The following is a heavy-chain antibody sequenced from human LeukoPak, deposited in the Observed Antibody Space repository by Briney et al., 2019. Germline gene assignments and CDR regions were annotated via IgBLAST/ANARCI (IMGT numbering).Heavy chain of an antibody. Sequence: ASVTVSCTVSGYTLTELSMHWVRQAPGKGLEWMGGFDPEDGETIYAQKFQGRVTMTEDTSTDTAYMELSSLRSEDTAVYYCATVAMEYGMDVWGQGTTVTVSS. J-gene: IGHJ6*02. D-gene: IGHD5-18*01. CDR2: FDPEDGET. V-gene: IGHV1-24*01. CDR3: ATVAMEYGMDV. CDR1: GYTLTELS.